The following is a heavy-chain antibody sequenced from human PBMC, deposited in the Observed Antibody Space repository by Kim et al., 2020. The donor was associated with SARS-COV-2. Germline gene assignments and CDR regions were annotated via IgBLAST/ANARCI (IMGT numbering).Heavy chain of an antibody. Sequence: ASVKVSCKVSGYAFIGYYMHWVRQAPGQGLEWMGRINPNSGDTNSAQNFQGRVIMTRDTSIDTAYLELSGLRSDDTAIYYCARELDSNHGFDYWGQGTLVIVSS. CDR3: ARELDSNHGFDY. V-gene: IGHV1-2*06. J-gene: IGHJ4*02. CDR2: INPNSGDT. D-gene: IGHD4-4*01. CDR1: GYAFIGYY.